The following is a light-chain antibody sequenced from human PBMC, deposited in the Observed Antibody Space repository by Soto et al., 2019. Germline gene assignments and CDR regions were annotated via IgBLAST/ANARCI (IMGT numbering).Light chain of an antibody. CDR1: QSISGW. CDR2: DAS. J-gene: IGKJ1*01. CDR3: QQYKSYSWT. Sequence: DIHMTQSPSTLSASVGDRVTITCRASQSISGWLAWYPQKPGKAPKFLIYDASSLESGVPSRFSGSGSGTDFTLTISSLQPDDFATYYCQQYKSYSWTFGQGTKVDI. V-gene: IGKV1-5*01.